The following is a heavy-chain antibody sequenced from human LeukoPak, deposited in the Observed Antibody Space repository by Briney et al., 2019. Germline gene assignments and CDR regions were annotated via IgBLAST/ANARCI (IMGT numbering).Heavy chain of an antibody. D-gene: IGHD5-18*01. CDR2: IKQDGSEK. V-gene: IGHV3-7*01. J-gene: IGHJ3*02. CDR1: GFTFSSYW. CDR3: ARGRYSYGSGAFDI. Sequence: GGSLRLSCAASGFTFSSYWMSWVRQAPGKGLEWVANIKQDGSEKYYVDSVKGRFTISRDSAKNSLYLQMNSLRAEDTAVYYCARGRYSYGSGAFDIWGQGTMVTVSS.